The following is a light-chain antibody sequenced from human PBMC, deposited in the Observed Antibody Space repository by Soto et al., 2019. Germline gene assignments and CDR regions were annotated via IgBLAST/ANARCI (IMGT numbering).Light chain of an antibody. Sequence: EIVLTQSPATLSLSPGDRATLSCGASQSVRSSYVAWYQQKAGLAPRLLIYDGSSRASGIPDRFSGSGSGTDFTLTIGRLEPEDFAVYYCQQRSNQLTFGGGTKVEIK. J-gene: IGKJ4*01. CDR2: DGS. CDR3: QQRSNQLT. V-gene: IGKV3D-20*02. CDR1: QSVRSSY.